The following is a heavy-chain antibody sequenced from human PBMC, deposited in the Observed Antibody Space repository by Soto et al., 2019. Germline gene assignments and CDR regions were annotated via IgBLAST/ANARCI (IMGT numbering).Heavy chain of an antibody. V-gene: IGHV1-69*13. D-gene: IGHD6-6*01. CDR3: ARGSVGVAARFSPYDY. CDR2: IIPIFGTA. J-gene: IGHJ4*02. Sequence: ASVKVSCKASGYTFTSYDIYWVRQATGQGLEWMGGIIPIFGTANYAQKFQGRVTITADESTSTAYMELSSLRSEDTAVYYCARGSVGVAARFSPYDYWGQGTLVTVSS. CDR1: GYTFTSYD.